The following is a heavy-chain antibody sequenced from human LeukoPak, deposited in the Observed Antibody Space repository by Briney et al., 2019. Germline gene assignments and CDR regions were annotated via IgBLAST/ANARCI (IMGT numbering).Heavy chain of an antibody. D-gene: IGHD3-16*01. Sequence: ASVKVSCKASGYTFTSYGISWVRQAPGQGLEWMGWISAYNGNTNYAQKLQGRVTMTTDTSTSKAYMELRSLRSDDTAVYYCAREAAVWGSYNYWGQGTLVTVSS. CDR2: ISAYNGNT. J-gene: IGHJ4*02. V-gene: IGHV1-18*01. CDR1: GYTFTSYG. CDR3: AREAAVWGSYNY.